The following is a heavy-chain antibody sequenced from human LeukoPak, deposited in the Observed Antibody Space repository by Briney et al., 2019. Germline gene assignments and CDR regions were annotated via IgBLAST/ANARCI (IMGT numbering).Heavy chain of an antibody. CDR3: ARGEEKATITALDS. D-gene: IGHD5-24*01. V-gene: IGHV3-21*01. Sequence: PGGSLRLSCAASGFTFSSYSMNWVRQAPGKGLEWVSSISSGSSYIYYADSVKGRFTISRDNAENSLYLQMNSLRAVDTAVYFCARGEEKATITALDSWGQGTLVTVSS. CDR2: ISSGSSYI. CDR1: GFTFSSYS. J-gene: IGHJ4*02.